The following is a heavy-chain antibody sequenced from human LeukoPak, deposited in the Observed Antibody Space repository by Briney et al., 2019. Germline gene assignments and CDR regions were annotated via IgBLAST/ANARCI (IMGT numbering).Heavy chain of an antibody. CDR1: GGSISSGSYY. Sequence: PSETLPLTCTVSGGSISSGSYYWTWIRQHPGKGLEWIGHIYYSGSTYYNPSLKSRGIISVETSKNQFSLKLSSVTAADTAVYYCARIMLSWRESDCWGQGTLVTVSS. CDR3: ARIMLSWRESDC. CDR2: IYYSGST. J-gene: IGHJ4*02. V-gene: IGHV4-31*03. D-gene: IGHD3-10*01.